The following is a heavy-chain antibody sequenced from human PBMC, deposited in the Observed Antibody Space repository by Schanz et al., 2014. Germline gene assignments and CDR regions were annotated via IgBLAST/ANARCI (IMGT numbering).Heavy chain of an antibody. CDR1: GFRFDDYA. CDR3: ARDTAQSCIGHNCFEYFQH. J-gene: IGHJ1*01. CDR2: MSWNAGSL. V-gene: IGHV3-9*01. D-gene: IGHD2-15*01. Sequence: EVQLVESGGGLVQPGRSLRLSCVASGFRFDDYAMHWVRQAPGKGLEWVSGMSWNAGSLGYGDSVKGRFTISRDNAKNSLYLQMNSLRAEDTALDYCARDTAQSCIGHNCFEYFQHWGQGALVTVSS.